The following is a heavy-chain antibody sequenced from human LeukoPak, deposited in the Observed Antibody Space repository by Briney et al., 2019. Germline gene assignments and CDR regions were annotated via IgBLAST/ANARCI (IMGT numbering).Heavy chain of an antibody. CDR3: AKDSNYGSGLDY. D-gene: IGHD3-10*01. Sequence: PGGSLRLSCAASGFTFSSYAMSWVRQAPGKGLEWVSAIGGSGGSTYYADSVKGRFTISRDKSKNTLYLQMNSLRAEDTAVYYCAKDSNYGSGLDYWGQGTLVTVSS. J-gene: IGHJ4*02. V-gene: IGHV3-23*01. CDR2: IGGSGGST. CDR1: GFTFSSYA.